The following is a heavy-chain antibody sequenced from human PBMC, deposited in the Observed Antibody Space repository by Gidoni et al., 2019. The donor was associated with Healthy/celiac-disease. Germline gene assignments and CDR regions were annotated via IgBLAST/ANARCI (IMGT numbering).Heavy chain of an antibody. CDR1: GGSFSGYY. CDR3: ARGVAVDY. CDR2: INHSGSP. D-gene: IGHD2-15*01. J-gene: IGHJ4*02. V-gene: IGHV4-34*01. Sequence: QVQLQPWGAGLLKPSETLSLTCAVYGGSFSGYYWSWIRQPPGKGLEWIGEINHSGSPNYNPSLKSRVTRSGDTSKNQFSLKLSSVTAADTAVYYCARGVAVDYWGQGTLVTVSS.